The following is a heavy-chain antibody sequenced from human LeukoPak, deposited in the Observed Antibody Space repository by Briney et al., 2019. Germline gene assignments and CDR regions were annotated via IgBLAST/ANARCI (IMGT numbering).Heavy chain of an antibody. V-gene: IGHV3-7*05. D-gene: IGHD7-27*01. CDR3: VRDCWGTPHGVDGFDI. CDR1: GFTFSSYW. CDR2: KKQDGSGK. Sequence: PGGSLTLSCAASGFTFSSYWMSWVRQAPGKGLECVASKKQDGSGKKYVDSVKGRFIISRDNAKNSLYLQMNSLRAEDTAVYHCVRDCWGTPHGVDGFDIWGQGTMVTVSS. J-gene: IGHJ3*02.